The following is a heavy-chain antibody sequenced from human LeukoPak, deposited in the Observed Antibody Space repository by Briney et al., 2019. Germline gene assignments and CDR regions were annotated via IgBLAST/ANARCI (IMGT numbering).Heavy chain of an antibody. V-gene: IGHV3-30*04. CDR2: ISYDGSNK. Sequence: GGSLRLSCAASGFTFSTYAMHWVRQAPGKGLEWVEVISYDGSNKYYADSVKGRFTISRDNSKNTLSLQMNSLRAEDTAVYYCARDHYGFWSGFFYWGQGTLVTVSS. CDR1: GFTFSTYA. CDR3: ARDHYGFWSGFFY. D-gene: IGHD3-3*01. J-gene: IGHJ4*02.